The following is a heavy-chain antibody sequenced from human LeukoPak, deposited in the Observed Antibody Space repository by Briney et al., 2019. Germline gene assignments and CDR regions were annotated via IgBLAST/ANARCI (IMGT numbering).Heavy chain of an antibody. V-gene: IGHV3-21*04. CDR1: GFTFSSYS. CDR2: ISSSSIYI. D-gene: IGHD4-17*01. CDR3: ARREPTVTTPYQDYFDY. J-gene: IGHJ4*02. Sequence: GGSLRLSCAASGFTFSSYSMNWVRQAPGKGLEWVSSISSSSIYIYYADSVKGRFTISRDNSKNTLYLQINSLRAEDTAVYYCARREPTVTTPYQDYFDYWGQGTLVTVSS.